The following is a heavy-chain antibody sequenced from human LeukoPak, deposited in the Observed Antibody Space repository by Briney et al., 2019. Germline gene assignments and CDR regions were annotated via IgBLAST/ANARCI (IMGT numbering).Heavy chain of an antibody. J-gene: IGHJ3*02. CDR1: GYTFTGYY. Sequence: ASVKVSCKASGYTFTGYYMHWVRQAPGQGLEWMGWINPNSGGTNYAQKFQGRVAMTRDTSTSTAYMELSRLRSDDTAMYYCARRSPIAASVESFDIWGQGTMVTVSS. CDR3: ARRSPIAASVESFDI. D-gene: IGHD6-6*01. V-gene: IGHV1-2*02. CDR2: INPNSGGT.